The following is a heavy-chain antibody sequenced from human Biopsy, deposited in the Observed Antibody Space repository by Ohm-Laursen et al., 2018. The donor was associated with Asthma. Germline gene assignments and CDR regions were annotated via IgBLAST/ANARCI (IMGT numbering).Heavy chain of an antibody. V-gene: IGHV5-51*01. CDR2: IFAANSET. D-gene: IGHD1-7*01. CDR1: GSPFSDSW. Sequence: ASLKLSCKASGSPFSDSWIGWVRQMPGKGLEWMGIIFAANSETKYSPSLQGQVTISADMSISTAFLQWSSLKASDTAIYYCARFIDGTFFVDYWGQGTLVTVSS. J-gene: IGHJ4*02. CDR3: ARFIDGTFFVDY.